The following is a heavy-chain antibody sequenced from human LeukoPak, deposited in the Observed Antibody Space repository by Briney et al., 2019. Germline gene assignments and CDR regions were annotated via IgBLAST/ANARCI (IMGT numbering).Heavy chain of an antibody. J-gene: IGHJ4*02. CDR2: ISSSSSYI. CDR3: ARDPFMTTGWGIDY. CDR1: GFTFSSYN. Sequence: GGSLRLSCAASGFTFSSYNMNWVRQAPGKGLEWVSSISSSSSYIYYADSVKGRFTISRDNARNSLYLQMNSLRAEDTAVYYCARDPFMTTGWGIDYWGQGTLVTVSS. D-gene: IGHD4-17*01. V-gene: IGHV3-21*04.